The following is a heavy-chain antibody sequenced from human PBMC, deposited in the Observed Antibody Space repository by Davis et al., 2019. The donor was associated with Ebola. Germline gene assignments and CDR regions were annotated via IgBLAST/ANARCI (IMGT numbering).Heavy chain of an antibody. CDR2: IDTNTGNP. V-gene: IGHV7-4-1*02. CDR1: GYTFTSYA. Sequence: ASVKVSCKASGYTFTSYAMNWVRQAPGQGLEWMGWIDTNTGNPTYAQGFTGRFVFSLDTSVSTAYLQISSLKAEDTAVYYCARQILRLESQLLWPSFDYWGQGALDTVSS. D-gene: IGHD1-1*01. CDR3: ARQILRLESQLLWPSFDY. J-gene: IGHJ4*02.